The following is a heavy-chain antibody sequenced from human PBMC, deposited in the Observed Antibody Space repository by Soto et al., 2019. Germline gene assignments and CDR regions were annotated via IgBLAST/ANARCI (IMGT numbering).Heavy chain of an antibody. D-gene: IGHD3-3*01. CDR1: GFTFSDYY. CDR3: ARDQDFWSGYPRRMDV. J-gene: IGHJ6*02. Sequence: PGGSLRLSCAASGFTFSDYYMSWIRQAPGKGLEWVSYISSSGSTIYYADSVKGRFTISRDNAKNSLYLQMNSLRAEDTAVYYCARDQDFWSGYPRRMDVWGQGTTVTVSS. CDR2: ISSSGSTI. V-gene: IGHV3-11*01.